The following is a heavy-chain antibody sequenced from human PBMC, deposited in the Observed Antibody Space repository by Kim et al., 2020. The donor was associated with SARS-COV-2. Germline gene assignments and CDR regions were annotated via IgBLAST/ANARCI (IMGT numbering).Heavy chain of an antibody. CDR3: ARLKGAAAIYFDY. J-gene: IGHJ4*02. D-gene: IGHD6-13*01. V-gene: IGHV4-39*01. CDR1: GGSISSSSYY. CDR2: IYYSGST. Sequence: SETLSLTCTVSGGSISSSSYYWGWIRQPPGKGLEWIGSIYYSGSTYYNPSLKSRVTISVDTSKNQFSLKLSSVTAADTAVYYCARLKGAAAIYFDYWGQGTLVTVSS.